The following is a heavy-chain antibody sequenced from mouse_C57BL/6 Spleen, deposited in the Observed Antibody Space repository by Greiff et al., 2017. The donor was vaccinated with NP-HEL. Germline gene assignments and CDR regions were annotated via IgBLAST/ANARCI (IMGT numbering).Heavy chain of an antibody. CDR1: GYTFTSYG. CDR2: IYPRSGNT. V-gene: IGHV1-81*01. D-gene: IGHD2-4*01. J-gene: IGHJ2*01. Sequence: QVQLQQSGAELARPGASVKLSCKASGYTFTSYGISWVKQRTGQGLEWIGEIYPRSGNTYYNEKFKGKATLTADKSSSTAYMELRSLTSEDSAVYFCARGEGYDYFYYFDYWGQGTTLTVSS. CDR3: ARGEGYDYFYYFDY.